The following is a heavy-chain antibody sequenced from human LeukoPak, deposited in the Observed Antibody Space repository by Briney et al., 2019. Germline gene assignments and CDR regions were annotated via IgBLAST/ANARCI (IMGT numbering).Heavy chain of an antibody. CDR2: TYYRSKSYN. CDR3: ARDQYCSSTSCHHWFDY. J-gene: IGHJ4*02. Sequence: SQTLSLTCAISGDSVSSNSAAWNWLRQSPSRGLEWLGRTYYRSKSYNDYAVSVKSQITINPDTSKNQFSLQLNSVTPEDTAVYYCARDQYCSSTSCHHWFDYWGQGTLVTVSS. CDR1: GDSVSSNSAA. D-gene: IGHD2-2*01. V-gene: IGHV6-1*01.